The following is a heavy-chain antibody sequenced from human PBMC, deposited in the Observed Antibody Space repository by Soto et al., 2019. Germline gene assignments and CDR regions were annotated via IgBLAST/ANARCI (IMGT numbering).Heavy chain of an antibody. V-gene: IGHV4-30-2*01. CDR3: AGGIAARPLGY. D-gene: IGHD6-13*01. CDR1: GGSISSGGYS. CDR2: IYHSGST. J-gene: IGHJ4*02. Sequence: QLQLQESGSGLVKPSQTLSLTCAVSGGSISSGGYSWSWIRQPPGKGLEWIGYIYHSGSTYYNPSLKSRVTLSVDRSKHQFSLQLSSVTAADTAVYSCAGGIAARPLGYWGQGTLVSVSS.